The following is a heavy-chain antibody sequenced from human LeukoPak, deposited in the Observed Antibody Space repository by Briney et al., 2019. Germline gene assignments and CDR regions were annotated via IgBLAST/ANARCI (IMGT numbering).Heavy chain of an antibody. V-gene: IGHV4-30-2*01. J-gene: IGHJ4*02. CDR1: GGSISSGGYY. D-gene: IGHD6-6*01. Sequence: SETLSLTCTVSGGSISSGGYYWSWIRQPPGKGLEWIGYIYQSGGTYYDPSLKSRVSISIDRSKIQFSLKVSSVTAADTAVYYCARSAARGVYFDNWGQGNLVTVSS. CDR2: IYQSGGT. CDR3: ARSAARGVYFDN.